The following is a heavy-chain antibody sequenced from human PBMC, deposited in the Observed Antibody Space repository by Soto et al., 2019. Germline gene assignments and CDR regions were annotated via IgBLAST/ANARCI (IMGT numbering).Heavy chain of an antibody. V-gene: IGHV1-18*01. J-gene: IGHJ4*02. Sequence: QVQLVQSGAEVKKPGASVKVSCKASGYTFTSYGISWVRQAPGQGLEWMGWISAYNGNTNYAQKLQGRVTMTTDTSTSTDYMELRSLRSDDTAVYYCARDDLVAVAGTPIDYWGQGTLVTVSS. CDR3: ARDDLVAVAGTPIDY. D-gene: IGHD6-19*01. CDR1: GYTFTSYG. CDR2: ISAYNGNT.